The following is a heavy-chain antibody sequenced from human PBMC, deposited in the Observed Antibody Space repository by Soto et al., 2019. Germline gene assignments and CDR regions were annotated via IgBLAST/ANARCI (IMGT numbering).Heavy chain of an antibody. CDR2: ISGSGGST. CDR1: GFTFSSYA. V-gene: IGHV3-23*01. CDR3: AKVIVPAAIRLGFDY. Sequence: PGGSLRLSCAASGFTFSSYAMSWVRQAPGKGLEWVSAISGSGGSTYYADSVKGRSTISRDNSKNTLYLQMNSLRAEDTAVYYCAKVIVPAAIRLGFDYWGQGTLVTVSS. D-gene: IGHD2-2*02. J-gene: IGHJ4*02.